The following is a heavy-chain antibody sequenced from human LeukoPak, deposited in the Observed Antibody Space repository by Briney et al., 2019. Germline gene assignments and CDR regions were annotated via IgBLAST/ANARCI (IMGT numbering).Heavy chain of an antibody. J-gene: IGHJ6*03. V-gene: IGHV3-66*04. CDR2: IYSGGST. Sequence: PGGSLRLSCAASGFTVSSNYMSWVRQAPGKGLEWVSVIYSGGSTYYAGSVKGRFTISRDNAKNTLYLQMNSLRVEDTAVYYCARQGYSSGDMDVWGKGTTVTVSS. CDR3: ARQGYSSGDMDV. D-gene: IGHD2-15*01. CDR1: GFTVSSNY.